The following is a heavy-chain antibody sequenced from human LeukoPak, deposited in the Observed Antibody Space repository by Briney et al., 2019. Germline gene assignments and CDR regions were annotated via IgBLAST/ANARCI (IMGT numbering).Heavy chain of an antibody. V-gene: IGHV3-23*01. D-gene: IGHD6-13*01. CDR2: ISGSGGST. CDR1: GFNFSSYA. Sequence: GGSLRLSCAASGFNFSSYAMSWVRQAPGKGLEWVSAISGSGGSTYYADSVKGRFTISRDNSKNTLYLQMNSLRAEDTAVYYCAKQRGKPAAAAPGNWFDPWGQGTLVTVSS. CDR3: AKQRGKPAAAAPGNWFDP. J-gene: IGHJ5*02.